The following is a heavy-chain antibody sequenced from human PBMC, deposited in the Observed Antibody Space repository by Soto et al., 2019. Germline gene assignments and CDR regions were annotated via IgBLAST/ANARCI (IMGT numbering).Heavy chain of an antibody. J-gene: IGHJ5*02. CDR2: IDQTGDSK. D-gene: IGHD5-12*01. CDR3: GSWLFAHLDP. CDR1: GFIFSGHT. Sequence: GGSLRLSCAAYGFIFSGHTMSGVRQAPGTGLEWVSSIDQTGDSKQYADSVKGRFNISRDNSRNTLDLQMNSLRAADTSVETEGSWLFAHLDPWG. V-gene: IGHV3-23*05.